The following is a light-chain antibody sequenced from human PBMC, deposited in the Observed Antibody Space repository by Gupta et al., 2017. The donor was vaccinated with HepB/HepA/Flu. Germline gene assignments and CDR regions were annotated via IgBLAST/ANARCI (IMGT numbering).Light chain of an antibody. CDR2: DVN. Sequence: QSALTQPASVSGSPGQSITLPCTGASSDVGANNYVSWYQQHPGKAPKLLIYDVNNRPSGVPNRFSGSKSGNTASLTISGLQAEDEAYYYCSSYTSSSTFVFGGGTKLTVL. J-gene: IGLJ3*02. CDR3: SSYTSSSTFV. V-gene: IGLV2-14*01. CDR1: SSDVGANNY.